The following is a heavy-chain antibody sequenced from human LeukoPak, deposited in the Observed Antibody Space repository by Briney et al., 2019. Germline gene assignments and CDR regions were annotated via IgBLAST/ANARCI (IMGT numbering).Heavy chain of an antibody. CDR2: IIPIFGTT. CDR3: ARGTIFGVVTNWYFDY. D-gene: IGHD3-3*01. V-gene: IGHV1-69*05. CDR1: GGTFSSYA. Sequence: SVKVSCKASGGTFSSYAISWVRQAPGLGLEWMGGIIPIFGTTNYAQKFQGRVTITTDESTSTAYMELSSLRSEDTAVYYCARGTIFGVVTNWYFDYWGQGTLVTVSS. J-gene: IGHJ4*02.